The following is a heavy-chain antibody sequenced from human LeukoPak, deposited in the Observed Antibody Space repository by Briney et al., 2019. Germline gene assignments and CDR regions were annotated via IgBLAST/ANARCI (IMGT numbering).Heavy chain of an antibody. D-gene: IGHD5-18*01. CDR3: ARDTTWIQLWLHY. J-gene: IGHJ4*02. V-gene: IGHV3-23*01. CDR1: GFTFSTYA. Sequence: GGSLRLTCAASGFTFSTYAMTWVRQALGKGLEWVSAISGSGGSTYYADSVKGRFTISRDNSKNTLYLQMNSLRAEDTAVYYCARDTTWIQLWLHYWGQGTLVTVSS. CDR2: ISGSGGST.